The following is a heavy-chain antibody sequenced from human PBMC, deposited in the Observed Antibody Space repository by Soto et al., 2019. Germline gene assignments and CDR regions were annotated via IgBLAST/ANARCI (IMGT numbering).Heavy chain of an antibody. CDR2: IYYSGST. V-gene: IGHV4-39*07. CDR3: ARDLRYYGSGTSGMDV. Sequence: SETLSLTCTVSGGSISSSSYYWGWIRQPPGKGLEWIGSIYYSGSTYYNPSLKSRVTISVDTSKNRFSLKLSSVTAADTAVYYCARDLRYYGSGTSGMDVWGQRTTVTVSS. D-gene: IGHD3-10*01. CDR1: GGSISSSSYY. J-gene: IGHJ6*02.